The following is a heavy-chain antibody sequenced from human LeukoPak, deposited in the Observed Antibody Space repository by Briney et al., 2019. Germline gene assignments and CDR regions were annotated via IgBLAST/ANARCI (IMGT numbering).Heavy chain of an antibody. CDR3: TTSRTNDCSSPSCYTDY. CDR2: VYYTGST. V-gene: IGHV4-39*01. Sequence: RSSETLSLTCTASGASIYTSSSYWGWIRQPPGKGLEWIASVYYTGSTYYSPSLKSRATISVDTSKNQFSLELNSVTAADTAVYYCTTSRTNDCSSPSCYTDYWGQGTLVTVSS. CDR1: GASIYTSSSY. J-gene: IGHJ4*02. D-gene: IGHD2-2*02.